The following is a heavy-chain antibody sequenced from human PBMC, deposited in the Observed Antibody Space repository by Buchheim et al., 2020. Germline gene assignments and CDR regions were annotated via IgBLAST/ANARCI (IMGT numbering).Heavy chain of an antibody. CDR3: ARVGSGGSY. V-gene: IGHV3-30-3*01. Sequence: QVQLVESGGGVVQPGRSLRLSCAASGFTFSSYAMHWVRQAPGKGLEWVAVISYDGSNKYYADSVKGRFTISRDNSKNTLYLQMNSLRAEDTAVYYCARVGSGGSYWGQGTL. CDR1: GFTFSSYA. D-gene: IGHD2-15*01. J-gene: IGHJ4*02. CDR2: ISYDGSNK.